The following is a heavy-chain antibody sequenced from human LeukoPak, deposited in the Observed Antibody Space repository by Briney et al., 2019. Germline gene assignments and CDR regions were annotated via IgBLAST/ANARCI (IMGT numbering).Heavy chain of an antibody. CDR3: ARALGSYGHQPFDY. CDR1: GFTFSSYS. CDR2: ISSSSSYI. D-gene: IGHD5-18*01. Sequence: GGSLRLSCAASGFTFSSYSMNWVRQAPGKGLEWVSSISSSSSYIYYADSVKGRFTISRDNAKNSLYLQMNSLRAEDTAVYYCARALGSYGHQPFDYWGQGTLVTVSS. V-gene: IGHV3-21*01. J-gene: IGHJ4*02.